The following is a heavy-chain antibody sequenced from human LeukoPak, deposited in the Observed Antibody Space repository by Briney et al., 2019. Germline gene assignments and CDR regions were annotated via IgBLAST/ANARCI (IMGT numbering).Heavy chain of an antibody. J-gene: IGHJ4*02. CDR3: ARDGDAYNFDY. D-gene: IGHD5-24*01. V-gene: IGHV3-74*01. Sequence: GGSLRLSCVASGFSFSRYYMHWVRQAPGKGLVWVSRIKGDSGDTIYADSVKGRFTISRDNAKNTVYLQMNSLRREDTAVYYCARDGDAYNFDYWGQGTLVTVSS. CDR1: GFSFSRYY. CDR2: IKGDSGDT.